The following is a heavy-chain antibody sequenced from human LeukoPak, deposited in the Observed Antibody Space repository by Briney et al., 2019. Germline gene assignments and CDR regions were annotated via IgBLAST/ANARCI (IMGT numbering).Heavy chain of an antibody. V-gene: IGHV3-9*01. CDR3: AKDYDSSGYRPYFDY. D-gene: IGHD3-22*01. CDR1: GFTFGDYA. Sequence: GGSLRLSCAASGFTFGDYAMHWVRQAPGKGLEWVSGISWDSGSIGYADSVKGRFTISRDNAKNSLYLQMNSLRAEDTALYYCAKDYDSSGYRPYFDYWGQGTLVTVSS. J-gene: IGHJ4*02. CDR2: ISWDSGSI.